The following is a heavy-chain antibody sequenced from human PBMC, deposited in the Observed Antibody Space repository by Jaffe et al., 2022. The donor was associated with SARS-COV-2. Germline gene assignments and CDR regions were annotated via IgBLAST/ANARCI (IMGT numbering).Heavy chain of an antibody. V-gene: IGHV3-30-3*01. CDR2: ISYDGSNK. CDR3: ARDQFYTGIAFGSPYYYYGMDV. J-gene: IGHJ6*02. D-gene: IGHD6-13*01. Sequence: QVQLVESGGGVVQPGRSLRLSCAASGFTFSSYAMHWVRQAPGKGLEWVAVISYDGSNKYYADSVKGRFTISRDNSKNTLYLQMNSLRAEDTAVYYCARDQFYTGIAFGSPYYYYGMDVWGQGTTVTVSS. CDR1: GFTFSSYA.